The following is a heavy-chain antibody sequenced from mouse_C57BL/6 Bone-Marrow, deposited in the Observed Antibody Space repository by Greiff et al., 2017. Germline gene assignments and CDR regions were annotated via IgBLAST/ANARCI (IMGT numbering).Heavy chain of an antibody. J-gene: IGHJ3*01. CDR3: ARYPTYYYGSSPLAY. Sequence: QVQLQQPGAELVKPGASVKLSCKASGYTFTSYWMHWVKQRPGQGLEWIGMIPPNSGSTNYNEKFKSKATLTVDKSSSTAYMQLSSLTSEDSAVYYCARYPTYYYGSSPLAYWGQGTLVTVSA. D-gene: IGHD1-1*01. CDR1: GYTFTSYW. V-gene: IGHV1-64*01. CDR2: IPPNSGST.